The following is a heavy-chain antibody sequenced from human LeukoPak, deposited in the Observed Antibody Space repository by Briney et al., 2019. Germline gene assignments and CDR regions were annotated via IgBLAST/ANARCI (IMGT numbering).Heavy chain of an antibody. CDR3: AITAYSSGWYFFDS. CDR1: GYTFTGYY. D-gene: IGHD6-19*01. J-gene: IGHJ4*02. CDR2: INPNSGVT. V-gene: IGHV1-2*02. Sequence: ASVKVSCKTSGYTFTGYYMHWVRQTPGQGLEWMGWINPNSGVTDYAQTFRDRVTMTRDTSISTVYMQLSQLRSDDTAVYYCAITAYSSGWYFFDSWGQGTLVTVSS.